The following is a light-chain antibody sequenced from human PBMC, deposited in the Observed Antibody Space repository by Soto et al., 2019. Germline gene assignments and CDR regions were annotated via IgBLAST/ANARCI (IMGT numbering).Light chain of an antibody. V-gene: IGKV3-20*01. J-gene: IGKJ3*01. CDR1: QNIITN. CDR2: FAS. Sequence: EIVMTQSPGTLSVSPGERATLSCRASQNIITNLAWYQQKPGQAPRLLIFFASTRVTGIPARFSGSGSGTDFTLTISRLEPEDFAVYYCQQYGSSPLFGPGTKVDIK. CDR3: QQYGSSPL.